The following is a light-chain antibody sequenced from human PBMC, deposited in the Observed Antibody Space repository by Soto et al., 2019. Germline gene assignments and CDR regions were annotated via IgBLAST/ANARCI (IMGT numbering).Light chain of an antibody. J-gene: IGKJ1*01. CDR1: QDIRSD. CDR2: DAS. V-gene: IGKV1-6*01. CDR3: LQDYDYLWT. Sequence: IQMTQSPSSLSASVGDSITITCRASQDIRSDLGWYQQKPGRAPKLLIYDASSLQGGVPSRFSGSGSGTDFTLTISSLQPEDFATYYCLQDYDYLWTFGQGTKVDIK.